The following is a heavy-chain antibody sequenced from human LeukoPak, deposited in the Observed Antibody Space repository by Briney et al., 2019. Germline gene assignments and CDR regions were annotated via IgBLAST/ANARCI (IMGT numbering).Heavy chain of an antibody. Sequence: SAKVSCKASGGTFRTFAITWVRQAPGQGLEWMGGIIPIFGTRKYAQKFRGRVTLTADESTSTAYLELSSLRFEDTATYYCATGRDDCRATSCYTAYWGQGTLVTVSS. CDR1: GGTFRTFA. J-gene: IGHJ4*02. CDR3: ATGRDDCRATSCYTAY. V-gene: IGHV1-69*13. D-gene: IGHD2-2*02. CDR2: IIPIFGTR.